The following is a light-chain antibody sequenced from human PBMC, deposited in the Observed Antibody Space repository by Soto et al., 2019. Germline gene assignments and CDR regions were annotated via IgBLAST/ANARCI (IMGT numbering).Light chain of an antibody. J-gene: IGKJ1*01. CDR3: QQYNKWPPGT. V-gene: IGKV3-15*01. CDR2: GAS. CDR1: QSVSSD. Sequence: DIVMTQSPATLSVSPGERVTLSCRASQSVSSDLAWYQQKPGQAPRLLIYGASTRATGIPARFSGSGSGTEFTLTISSLQSEDFAVYYCQQYNKWPPGTFGQGTKVEIK.